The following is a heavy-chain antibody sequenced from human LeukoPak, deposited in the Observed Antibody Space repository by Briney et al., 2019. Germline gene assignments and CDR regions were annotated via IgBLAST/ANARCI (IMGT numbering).Heavy chain of an antibody. Sequence: PSETLSLTCTVSGGSISSSSYYWGWIRQPPGKGLEWIGSIYYSGSTYYNPSLKSRVTISVDTSKNQFSLKLSSVTAADTAVYYCARVQRGHISVVFYYYYGMDVWGQGTTVTASS. CDR1: GGSISSSSYY. CDR2: IYYSGST. D-gene: IGHD1-1*01. V-gene: IGHV4-39*07. CDR3: ARVQRGHISVVFYYYYGMDV. J-gene: IGHJ6*02.